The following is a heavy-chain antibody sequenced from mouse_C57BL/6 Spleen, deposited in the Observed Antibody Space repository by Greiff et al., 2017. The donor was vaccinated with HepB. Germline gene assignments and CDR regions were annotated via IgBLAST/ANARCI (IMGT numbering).Heavy chain of an antibody. J-gene: IGHJ4*01. V-gene: IGHV3-6*01. D-gene: IGHD3-2*02. CDR2: ISYDGSN. CDR1: GYSITSGYY. Sequence: DVQLQESGPGLVKPSQSLSLTCSVTGYSITSGYYWNWIRQFPGNKLEWMGYISYDGSNNYNPSLKNRISITRDTSKNQFFLKLNSVTTEDTATYYCARGGSSGYYSLMDYWGQGTSVTVSS. CDR3: ARGGSSGYYSLMDY.